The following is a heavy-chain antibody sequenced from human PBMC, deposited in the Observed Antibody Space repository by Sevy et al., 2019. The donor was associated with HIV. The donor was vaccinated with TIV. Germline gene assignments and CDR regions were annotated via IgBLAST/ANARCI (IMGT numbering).Heavy chain of an antibody. CDR2: MKQDGSEK. J-gene: IGHJ4*02. CDR3: VRGGVGGYSYSLDS. V-gene: IGHV3-7*01. CDR1: GFIFSGSA. D-gene: IGHD5-18*01. Sequence: GGSLRLSCAASGFIFSGSAMSWVRQAPGKGLEWVATMKQDGSEKDYVDSVKGRFTISRDNAKNSLYLQMNSLRGEDTALYYCVRGGVGGYSYSLDSWGQGTLVTVSS.